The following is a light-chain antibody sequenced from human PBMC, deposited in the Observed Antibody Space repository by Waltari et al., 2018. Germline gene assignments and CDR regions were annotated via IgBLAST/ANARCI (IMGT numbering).Light chain of an antibody. CDR1: GSDIGGYNY. Sequence: QSALTQPASVSGSPGQAITISCTGTGSDIGGYNYVSWYQQHPVKARKLLIYGVSSRSSGVSNRFSGSKSGYAASLTISGLQAEDEAHYYCSSFTSTNTWVFGGGTKLTVL. J-gene: IGLJ3*02. V-gene: IGLV2-14*03. CDR2: GVS. CDR3: SSFTSTNTWV.